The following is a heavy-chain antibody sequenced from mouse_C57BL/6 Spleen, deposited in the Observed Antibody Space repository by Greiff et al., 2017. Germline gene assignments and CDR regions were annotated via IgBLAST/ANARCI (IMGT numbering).Heavy chain of an antibody. D-gene: IGHD1-1*01. J-gene: IGHJ4*01. CDR3: ARRRYYGSSYYAMDY. CDR1: GYTFTDYY. CDR2: IFPGSGST. V-gene: IGHV1-75*01. Sequence: QVQLKQSGPELVKPGASVKISCKASGYTFTDYYINWVKQRPGQGLEWIGWIFPGSGSTYYNEKFKGKATLTVDKSSSTAYMLLSSLTSEDSAVYFCARRRYYGSSYYAMDYWGQGTSVTVSS.